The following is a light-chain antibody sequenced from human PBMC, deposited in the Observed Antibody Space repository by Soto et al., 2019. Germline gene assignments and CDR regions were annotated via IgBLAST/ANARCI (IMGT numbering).Light chain of an antibody. J-gene: IGKJ1*01. CDR3: QQYRDNWT. CDR2: KAS. V-gene: IGKV1-5*03. Sequence: DIQMTQSPSTLSASVGDRVTITCRASQSISSWLAWYQQNPGTAPKLLIYKASTLQSGSPSRFSGSGSGTEFTLTISSLQPDDSATYYCQQYRDNWTFVQGTKEEIK. CDR1: QSISSW.